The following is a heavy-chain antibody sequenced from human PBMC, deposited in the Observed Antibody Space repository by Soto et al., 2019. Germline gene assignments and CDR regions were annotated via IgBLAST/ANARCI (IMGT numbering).Heavy chain of an antibody. J-gene: IGHJ5*02. CDR1: GFSLSTSGVG. Sequence: QITLKESGPTLVKPTQTLTLTCTFSGFSLSTSGVGVGWIRQPPGKALEWLALIYWDNDRRYSPSLKNRLTITTDNSKNQVVLKMTNMDPVDTATDYCVHRVDLWTWGQGTLVTVSS. V-gene: IGHV2-5*02. CDR3: VHRVDLWT. D-gene: IGHD3-10*01. CDR2: IYWDNDR.